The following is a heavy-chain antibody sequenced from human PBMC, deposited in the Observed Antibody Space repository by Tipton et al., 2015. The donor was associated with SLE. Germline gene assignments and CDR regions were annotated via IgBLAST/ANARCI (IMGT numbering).Heavy chain of an antibody. CDR1: GGSISAYY. CDR2: IFYSGTT. Sequence: TLSLTCTVSGGSISAYYWSWIRQPPGKGLEWIGYIFYSGTTNYHPSLRGRVAISVDTSRNQFSLKMSSVTAADTAVYYCARERRYSYGPRGDWFDSWGQGTLVTVSS. CDR3: ARERRYSYGPRGDWFDS. V-gene: IGHV4-59*01. J-gene: IGHJ5*01. D-gene: IGHD3-16*02.